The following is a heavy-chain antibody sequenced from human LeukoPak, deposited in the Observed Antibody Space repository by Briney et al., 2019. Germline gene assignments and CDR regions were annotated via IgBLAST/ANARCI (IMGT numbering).Heavy chain of an antibody. Sequence: GGSLRLSCAASGFTFSSYAMSWIRQAPGKGLEWLSAISPTTGTTFYADSVKGRFTVSRDNSRKTLDLQMDNLRAEDTAVYYCVKGRLTPDNWGQGTLVTVSS. J-gene: IGHJ4*02. CDR3: VKGRLTPDN. V-gene: IGHV3-23*01. CDR1: GFTFSSYA. CDR2: ISPTTGTT.